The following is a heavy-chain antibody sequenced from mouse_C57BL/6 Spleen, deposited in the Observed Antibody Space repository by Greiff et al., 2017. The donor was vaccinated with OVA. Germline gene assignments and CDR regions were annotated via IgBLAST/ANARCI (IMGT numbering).Heavy chain of an antibody. J-gene: IGHJ3*01. V-gene: IGHV10-1*01. CDR2: IRSKSNNYAT. CDR3: VRQGDYGFAY. CDR1: GFSFNTYA. Sequence: EVQLVESGGGLVQPKGSLKLSCAASGFSFNTYAMNWVRQAPGKGLEWVARIRSKSNNYATYYADSVKDRFTISRDDSESMLYLQMNNLKTEDTAMYYCVRQGDYGFAYWGQGTLVTVSA. D-gene: IGHD2-4*01.